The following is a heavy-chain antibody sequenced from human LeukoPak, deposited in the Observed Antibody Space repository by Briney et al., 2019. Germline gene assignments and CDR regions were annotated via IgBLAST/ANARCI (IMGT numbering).Heavy chain of an antibody. CDR2: INPSGGCT. D-gene: IGHD2-2*01. Sequence: GASVKVSCKASGYTFTSYYMHWVRQAPGQGLEWMGIINPSGGCTSYAQKFQGRVTMTRDTSTSTVYMELSSLRSEDTAVYYCARSFGRPDYYYYGMDVWGQGTTVTVSS. V-gene: IGHV1-46*01. CDR1: GYTFTSYY. CDR3: ARSFGRPDYYYYGMDV. J-gene: IGHJ6*02.